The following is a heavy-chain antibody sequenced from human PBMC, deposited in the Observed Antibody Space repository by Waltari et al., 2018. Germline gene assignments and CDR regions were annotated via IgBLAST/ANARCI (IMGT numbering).Heavy chain of an antibody. V-gene: IGHV4-34*01. CDR3: ARGDTMVRGVIRSRNAFDI. J-gene: IGHJ3*02. Sequence: QVQLQQWGAGLLKPSETLSLTCAVYGGSFSGYYWSWNRQPPGKGLEWIGEINHSGSTNYNPSLKSRVTISVDTSKNQFSLKLSSVTAADTAVYYCARGDTMVRGVIRSRNAFDIWGQGTMVTVSS. D-gene: IGHD3-10*01. CDR1: GGSFSGYY. CDR2: INHSGST.